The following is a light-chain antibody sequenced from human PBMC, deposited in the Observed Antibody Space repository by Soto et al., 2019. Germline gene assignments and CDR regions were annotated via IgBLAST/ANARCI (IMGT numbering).Light chain of an antibody. CDR2: EVY. CDR3: ASYAGNDIVL. Sequence: QSALTQPPSASGSPGQSVTISCTGTSSDVGSYGYVSWYQQHSGKAPKPMLYEVYKRPSGVPDRFSGSRSGNTASLTVSGLQSEDEANYYCASYAGNDIVLFGGGTQLTVL. V-gene: IGLV2-8*01. CDR1: SSDVGSYGY. J-gene: IGLJ2*01.